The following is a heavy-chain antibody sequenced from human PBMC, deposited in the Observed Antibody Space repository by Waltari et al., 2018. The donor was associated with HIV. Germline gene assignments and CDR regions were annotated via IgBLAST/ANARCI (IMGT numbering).Heavy chain of an antibody. CDR3: ARDLYSSSWYEDDY. D-gene: IGHD6-13*01. Sequence: QVQLVQSGAEVKKPGASVKVSCKASGYTFTGYYMHWVRQAPGQGLEWMGLTNPNSGGTNYAQKFQGRVTMTRDTSISTAYMELSRLRSDDTAVYYCARDLYSSSWYEDDYWGQGTLVTVSS. CDR2: TNPNSGGT. CDR1: GYTFTGYY. V-gene: IGHV1-2*06. J-gene: IGHJ4*02.